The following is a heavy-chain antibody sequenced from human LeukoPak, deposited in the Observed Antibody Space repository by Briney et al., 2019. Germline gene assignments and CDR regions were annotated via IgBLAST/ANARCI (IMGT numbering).Heavy chain of an antibody. CDR2: IIPIFGTT. Sequence: ASVKVSCKASGYTFTSYAISWVRQAPGQGLEWMGGIIPIFGTTNYAQKFQGRVTITADESTSTAYMELSSLRSEDTAVYYCARGQFGSYFDYWGQGTLVTVSS. CDR1: GYTFTSYA. J-gene: IGHJ4*02. CDR3: ARGQFGSYFDY. V-gene: IGHV1-69*13. D-gene: IGHD3-10*01.